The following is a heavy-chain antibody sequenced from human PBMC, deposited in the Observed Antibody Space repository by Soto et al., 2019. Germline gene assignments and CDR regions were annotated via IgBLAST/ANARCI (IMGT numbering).Heavy chain of an antibody. Sequence: ASVKVSCKASGGTFSSYAISWVRQAPGQGLEWMGGIIPIFGTANYAQKFQGRVTITADESTSTAYMELSSLRSEDTAVYYCAREIVTVTTARGSYFDYWGQGTLVTVSS. D-gene: IGHD4-17*01. CDR3: AREIVTVTTARGSYFDY. CDR1: GGTFSSYA. J-gene: IGHJ4*02. CDR2: IIPIFGTA. V-gene: IGHV1-69*13.